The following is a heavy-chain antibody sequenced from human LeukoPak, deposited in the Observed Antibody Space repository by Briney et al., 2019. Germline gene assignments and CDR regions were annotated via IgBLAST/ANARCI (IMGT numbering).Heavy chain of an antibody. CDR2: IKSKTGGGTT. V-gene: IGHV3-15*01. CDR1: GFTFSSYW. J-gene: IGHJ4*02. D-gene: IGHD6-6*01. Sequence: GGSLRLSCAASGFTFSSYWMSWVRQAPGKGLEWGGRIKSKTGGGTTDYAARVKGGFTISRDDSKNTLYLQMNSLKTEATAVYYCTTDRPYDYWGQGTLVTVSS. CDR3: TTDRPYDY.